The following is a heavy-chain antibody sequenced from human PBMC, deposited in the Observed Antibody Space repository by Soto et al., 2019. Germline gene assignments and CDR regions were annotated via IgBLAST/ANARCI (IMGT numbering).Heavy chain of an antibody. CDR2: IYYSGST. V-gene: IGHV4-39*01. CDR3: ASLGYCSSTSCYTLPDY. CDR1: GGSISNSSYY. J-gene: IGHJ4*02. Sequence: QLQLQESGPGLVKPSETLSLTCTVSGGSISNSSYYWGWIRQPPGKGLEWIGSIYYSGSTYYNPSLKSRVTISVDTSKNQFSLKRSSVTAADTAVYYYASLGYCSSTSCYTLPDYWGQGTLVTVSS. D-gene: IGHD2-2*02.